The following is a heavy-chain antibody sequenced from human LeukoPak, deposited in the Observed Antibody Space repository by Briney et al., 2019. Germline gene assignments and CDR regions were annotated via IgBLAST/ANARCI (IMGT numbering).Heavy chain of an antibody. CDR2: ISGSGVNT. D-gene: IGHD3-10*01. Sequence: GGSPRLSCAASGFTFSSFAMSWVRQTPGKGLEWVSAISGSGVNTYYAESVKGRFTISRDNSRDTLYLQMNTLRAEDTAVYYCMKEGSDSYGSGSYYNDDHWGQGTLVSVSS. CDR1: GFTFSSFA. V-gene: IGHV3-23*01. CDR3: MKEGSDSYGSGSYYNDDH. J-gene: IGHJ4*02.